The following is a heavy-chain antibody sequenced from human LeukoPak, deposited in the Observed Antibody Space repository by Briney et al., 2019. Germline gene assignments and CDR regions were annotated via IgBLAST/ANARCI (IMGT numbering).Heavy chain of an antibody. CDR3: ARITYYYGSGSYYYGWFDP. Sequence: SGPTLVKPTQTLTLTCTFSGFSLSTSGVGVGWIRQPPGKALEWLALIDWDDDKYYSTSLKTRLTISKDTSKNQVVLTMTNMDPVDTATYYCARITYYYGSGSYYYGWFDPWGQGTLVTVSS. D-gene: IGHD3-10*01. CDR2: IDWDDDK. J-gene: IGHJ5*02. V-gene: IGHV2-70*12. CDR1: GFSLSTSGVG.